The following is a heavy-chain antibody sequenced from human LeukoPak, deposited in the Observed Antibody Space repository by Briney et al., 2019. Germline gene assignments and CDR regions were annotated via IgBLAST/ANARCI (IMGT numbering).Heavy chain of an antibody. CDR3: ARDGKQWLANWFDP. V-gene: IGHV1-46*01. D-gene: IGHD6-19*01. J-gene: IGHJ5*02. Sequence: GASVKVSCKASGNTFTNYYIHWVRHAPGQGLEWMGIVNPSGGTTNYAQKFQGRVTMTWNTSTSTVFMELSSLTSEDTAVYFCARDGKQWLANWFDPWGQGTLVTASS. CDR2: VNPSGGTT. CDR1: GNTFTNYY.